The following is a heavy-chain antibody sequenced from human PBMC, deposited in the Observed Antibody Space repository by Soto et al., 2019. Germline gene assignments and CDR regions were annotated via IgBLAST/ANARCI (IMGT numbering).Heavy chain of an antibody. J-gene: IGHJ4*02. CDR2: INAGNGNT. CDR1: GYTFISST. CDR3: ASNSC. Sequence: QVQLVQSGAEVKKPGASVKVSCKASGYTFISSTMHWVRQAPGQRPEWMGWINAGNGNTKYSQNFQGRVIITRDTSANTAYMELSSLRSEDTAVYYCASNSCWGQGTLVTVSS. V-gene: IGHV1-3*01.